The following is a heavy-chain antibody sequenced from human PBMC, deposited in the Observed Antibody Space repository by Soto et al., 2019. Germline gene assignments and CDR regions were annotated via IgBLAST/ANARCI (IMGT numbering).Heavy chain of an antibody. D-gene: IGHD1-1*01. Sequence: PGGSLRLSCEASGFTFSDYYMSWIRQAPGKGLEWIAYSSNSGTFTKYADSVEGRFSISRDNAKNSLYLQINNLSGEDTATYFCARSGDNYNLLDYWGQGTPVTVSS. CDR1: GFTFSDYY. CDR3: ARSGDNYNLLDY. J-gene: IGHJ4*02. CDR2: SSNSGTFT. V-gene: IGHV3-11*06.